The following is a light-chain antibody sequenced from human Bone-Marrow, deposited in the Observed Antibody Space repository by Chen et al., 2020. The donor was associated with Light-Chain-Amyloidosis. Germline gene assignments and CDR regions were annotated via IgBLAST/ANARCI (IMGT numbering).Light chain of an antibody. J-gene: IGLJ1*01. CDR3: SSYIITNTLV. V-gene: IGLV2-14*01. CDR1: SSDVGGDNH. CDR2: EVT. Sequence: QSALTQPASVSGSPGQSITISCTGTSSDVGGDNHVSWYQQHPDKAPKLMIYEVTNRPSWVPDRFSGSKSDNTAYLTISGLQTEDEADYFCSSYIITNTLVFGSGTRVTVL.